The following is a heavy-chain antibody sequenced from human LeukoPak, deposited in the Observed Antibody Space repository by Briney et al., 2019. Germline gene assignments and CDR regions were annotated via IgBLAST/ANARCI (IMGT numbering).Heavy chain of an antibody. Sequence: SETLSLTCTVSGYSISSGYYWGWIRQPPGKGLEWIGSIYHSGSTYYNPSLKSRVTISVDTSKNQFSLKLSSVTAADTAVYYCARVTAARRGGRDYYYMDVWGKGTTVTVSS. J-gene: IGHJ6*03. V-gene: IGHV4-38-2*02. CDR1: GYSISSGYY. CDR2: IYHSGST. CDR3: ARVTAARRGGRDYYYMDV. D-gene: IGHD6-6*01.